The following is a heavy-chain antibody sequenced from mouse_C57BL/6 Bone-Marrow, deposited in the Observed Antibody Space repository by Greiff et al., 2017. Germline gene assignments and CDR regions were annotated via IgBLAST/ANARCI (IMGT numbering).Heavy chain of an antibody. V-gene: IGHV1-85*01. J-gene: IGHJ1*03. CDR1: GYTFTSYD. Sequence: VQLHQSGPELVKPGASVKLSCKASGYTFTSYDINWVKQRPGQGLEWIGWIYPRDGSTKYNETFKGKATLTVDTSSSTAYMELRSLTSEDSAVYFCARDDGSSDWYCDVWGTGTTVTVSA. CDR2: IYPRDGST. CDR3: ARDDGSSDWYCDV. D-gene: IGHD1-1*01.